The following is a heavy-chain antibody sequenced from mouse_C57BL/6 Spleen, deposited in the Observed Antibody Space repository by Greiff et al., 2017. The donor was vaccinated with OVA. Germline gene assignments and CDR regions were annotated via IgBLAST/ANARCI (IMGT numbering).Heavy chain of an antibody. Sequence: QVQLQQPGAELVRPGSSVKLSCKASGYTFTSYWMHWVKQRPIQGLEWIGNIDPSDSETHYNQKFKDKATLTVDKSSSTAYMQLSSLTSEDSAVYYCASGGSVFYAMDYWGQGTSVTVSS. CDR3: ASGGSVFYAMDY. J-gene: IGHJ4*01. CDR2: IDPSDSET. V-gene: IGHV1-52*01. CDR1: GYTFTSYW.